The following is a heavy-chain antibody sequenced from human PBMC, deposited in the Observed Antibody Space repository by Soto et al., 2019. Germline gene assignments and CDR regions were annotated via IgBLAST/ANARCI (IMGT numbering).Heavy chain of an antibody. D-gene: IGHD5-12*01. J-gene: IGHJ4*02. V-gene: IGHV3-11*01. CDR3: ARTWDGYNYRVRSFDY. CDR1: GFTFSDYY. CDR2: ISSSGSTI. Sequence: PGGSLRLSCAASGFTFSDYYISWIRQAPGKGLEWVSYISSSGSTIYYADSVKGRFTISRDNAKNSLYLQMNSLRAEDTAVYYCARTWDGYNYRVRSFDYWGQGTLVTVSS.